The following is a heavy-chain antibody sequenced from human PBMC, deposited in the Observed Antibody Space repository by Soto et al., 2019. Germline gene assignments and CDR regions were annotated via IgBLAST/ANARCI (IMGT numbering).Heavy chain of an antibody. J-gene: IGHJ4*02. CDR2: IYPGDSDT. CDR3: ARRTYTSGWRHYFGF. Sequence: PGESLKISCKGSGYTFTNYWIGWVRQMPGKGLEWMGIIYPGDSDTKYNPSLQGQVTISADKSITTTYLQWSSLKASDTAIYYCARRTYTSGWRHYFGFWGQGTLVTVSS. V-gene: IGHV5-51*01. CDR1: GYTFTNYW. D-gene: IGHD6-19*01.